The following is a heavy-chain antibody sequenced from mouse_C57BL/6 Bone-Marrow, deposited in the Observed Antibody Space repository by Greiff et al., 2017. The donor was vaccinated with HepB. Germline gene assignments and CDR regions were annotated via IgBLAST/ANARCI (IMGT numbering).Heavy chain of an antibody. J-gene: IGHJ1*03. CDR2: IYPGDGDT. Sequence: VQLQQSGPELVKPGASVKISCKASGYAFSSSWMNWVKQRPGKGLEWIGRIYPGDGDTNYNGKFKGKATLTADKSSSTAYMQLSSLTSEDSAVYFCARPGSYLYFDVWGTGTTVTVSS. D-gene: IGHD2-2*01. CDR1: GYAFSSSW. CDR3: ARPGSYLYFDV. V-gene: IGHV1-82*01.